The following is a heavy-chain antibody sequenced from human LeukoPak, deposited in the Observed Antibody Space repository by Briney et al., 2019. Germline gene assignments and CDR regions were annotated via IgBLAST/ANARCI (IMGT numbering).Heavy chain of an antibody. V-gene: IGHV3-23*01. Sequence: LXCAASXFTXSSYAMSWVRQAPGKGLEWVSAIGGSGGTTYFADSVKGRFSISRDNSKNTLYLQMNGLRAEDTAVYYCAMGSEGYCGRTDCPRTWGQGTLVTVSS. J-gene: IGHJ5*02. CDR2: IGGSGGTT. CDR3: AMGSEGYCGRTDCPRT. CDR1: XFTXSSYA. D-gene: IGHD5-12*01.